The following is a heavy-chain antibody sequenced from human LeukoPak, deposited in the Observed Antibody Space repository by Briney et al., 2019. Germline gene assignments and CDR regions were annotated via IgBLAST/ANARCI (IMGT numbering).Heavy chain of an antibody. Sequence: GGSLRLSCAASGFTFSSYAMHWVRQAPGKGLEWVAVISYDGSNKYYADSVKGRFTISRDNSKNTLYLQMNSLSAEDTAVYYCARDQDGDYVGAFDIWGQGTMVTVSS. D-gene: IGHD4-17*01. CDR2: ISYDGSNK. CDR1: GFTFSSYA. V-gene: IGHV3-30*04. CDR3: ARDQDGDYVGAFDI. J-gene: IGHJ3*02.